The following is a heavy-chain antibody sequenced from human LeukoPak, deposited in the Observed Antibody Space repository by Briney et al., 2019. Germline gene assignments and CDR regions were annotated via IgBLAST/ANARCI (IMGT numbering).Heavy chain of an antibody. CDR1: GFTFNIYA. CDR3: AKDRTTFDY. Sequence: GGSLRLSCAASGFTFNIYAMNWVRQAPGKGLEWVSAIKGSSGSTYYADSVKGRFTISRDDSQNTLYLQMNSLRAEDTAVYYCAKDRTTFDYWGRGTLVTISS. CDR2: IKGSSGST. J-gene: IGHJ4*02. V-gene: IGHV3-23*01. D-gene: IGHD4-11*01.